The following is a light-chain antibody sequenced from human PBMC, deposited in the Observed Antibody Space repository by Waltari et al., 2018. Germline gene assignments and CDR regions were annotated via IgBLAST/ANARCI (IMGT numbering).Light chain of an antibody. J-gene: IGLJ1*01. CDR2: GNN. Sequence: QSVLTQPPSASGTPGQRITISCSGSNSNLGRNYVFWYQQVPGTAPLLLINGNNRGPAGVPGRFSGSKSGASASLTISGLRSGDEAVYYCAAWDDSRNSYVFGSGTEVTLL. V-gene: IGLV1-47*01. CDR3: AAWDDSRNSYV. CDR1: NSNLGRNY.